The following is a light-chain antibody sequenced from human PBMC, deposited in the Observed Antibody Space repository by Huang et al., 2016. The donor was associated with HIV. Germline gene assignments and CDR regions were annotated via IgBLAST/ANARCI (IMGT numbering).Light chain of an antibody. V-gene: IGKV3-15*01. J-gene: IGKJ1*01. CDR3: QQYNDWPRT. CDR1: DSIISN. Sequence: EIVMTQSPVTLSVSLGERATLSCRATDSIISNLAWYQQKPGQAPRLLIYDTSTRATGIPGRFDGGGFGTEFTLTISSLQSDDSAIYYCQQYNDWPRTFGQGTKVEI. CDR2: DTS.